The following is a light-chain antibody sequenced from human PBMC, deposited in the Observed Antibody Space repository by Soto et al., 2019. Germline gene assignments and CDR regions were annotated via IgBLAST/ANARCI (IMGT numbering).Light chain of an antibody. Sequence: QSVLTQPASVSGSPGQSITISCTGTSSDIGSSYLVSWYQHHPGNAPKFLIYEGTKRPSGVSNRFSGSKSGNTASLTISGLQTEDEADYYCCSSSTTATFVFGGGTKLTVL. CDR2: EGT. V-gene: IGLV2-23*03. CDR3: CSSSTTATFV. CDR1: SSDIGSSYL. J-gene: IGLJ2*01.